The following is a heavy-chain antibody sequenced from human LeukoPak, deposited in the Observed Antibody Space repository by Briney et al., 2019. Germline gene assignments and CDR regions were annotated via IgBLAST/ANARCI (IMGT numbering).Heavy chain of an antibody. J-gene: IGHJ6*02. D-gene: IGHD1-26*01. CDR2: IYYSGST. Sequence: PETLSLTCTASGGSISSYYWSWIRQPPGKGLEWIGYIYYSGSTNYNPSLKSRVTISVDTSKNQFSLKLSSVTAADTAVYYCARAGPIVGATIVYYYGMDVWVQGTTVTVSS. CDR1: GGSISSYY. V-gene: IGHV4-59*01. CDR3: ARAGPIVGATIVYYYGMDV.